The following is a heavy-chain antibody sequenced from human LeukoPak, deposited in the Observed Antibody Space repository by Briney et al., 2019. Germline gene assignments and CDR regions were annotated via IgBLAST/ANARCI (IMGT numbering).Heavy chain of an antibody. CDR2: IKQDGGQI. CDR3: ARLGARQMLEY. CDR1: EFTFSSYW. D-gene: IGHD4-17*01. Sequence: GGSLRLSCAASEFTFSSYWMSWVRQAPGKGLEWVANIKQDGGQIYYLESVKGRFTVSRDIAKNSLYLQMNSLRAEDTAVYYCARLGARQMLEYWGQGTLVTVSS. V-gene: IGHV3-7*01. J-gene: IGHJ4*02.